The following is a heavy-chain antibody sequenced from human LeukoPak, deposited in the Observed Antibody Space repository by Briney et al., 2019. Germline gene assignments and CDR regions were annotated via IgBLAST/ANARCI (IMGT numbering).Heavy chain of an antibody. CDR2: ISGSGGST. D-gene: IGHD3-22*01. CDR3: ARDRGDYYDSSGPRDYYFDY. J-gene: IGHJ4*02. V-gene: IGHV3-23*01. Sequence: GGSLRLSCAASGFTFSSYGMSWVRQAPGKGLEWVSAISGSGGSTYYADSVKGRFTISRDNSKNTLYLQMNSLRAEDTAVYYCARDRGDYYDSSGPRDYYFDYWGQGTLVTVSS. CDR1: GFTFSSYG.